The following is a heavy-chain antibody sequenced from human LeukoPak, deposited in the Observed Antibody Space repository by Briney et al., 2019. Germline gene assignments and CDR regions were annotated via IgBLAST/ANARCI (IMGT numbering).Heavy chain of an antibody. CDR2: INHSGST. CDR3: ARAYCSGGSCYPYYYYMDV. V-gene: IGHV4-34*01. CDR1: GGSFSGYY. J-gene: IGHJ6*03. D-gene: IGHD2-15*01. Sequence: PSETLSLTCAVYGGSFSGYYWSWIRQPPGKGLEWIVEINHSGSTNYNPSLKSRVTISVDTSKNQFSLKLSSVTAADTAVYYCARAYCSGGSCYPYYYYMDVWGKGTTVTISS.